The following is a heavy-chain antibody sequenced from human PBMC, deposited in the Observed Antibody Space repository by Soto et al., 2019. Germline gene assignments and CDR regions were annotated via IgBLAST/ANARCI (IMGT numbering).Heavy chain of an antibody. Sequence: GGSLRLSCAASGFTFSSYGMHWVRQAPGKGLEWVAVIWYDGSNKYYTDSVKGRFTISRDNSKNTLYLQMNSLRAEDTAVYYCARGVEGFNVVVPAASFDYWGQGTLVTVSS. D-gene: IGHD2-2*01. CDR1: GFTFSSYG. CDR3: ARGVEGFNVVVPAASFDY. CDR2: IWYDGSNK. J-gene: IGHJ4*02. V-gene: IGHV3-33*01.